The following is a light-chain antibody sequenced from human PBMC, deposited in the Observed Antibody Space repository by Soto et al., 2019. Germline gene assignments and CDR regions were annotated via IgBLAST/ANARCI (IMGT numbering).Light chain of an antibody. V-gene: IGKV3-20*01. Sequence: EIVLTQSPGTLSLSPGERATLACRASQSISSSYLAWYQQKPGQAPRLLIYGASSRATGIPDRFGGSGSGTDFTLSISRLEPEACSVYYCQFFGSSRYTFGQGTKLEIK. J-gene: IGKJ2*01. CDR1: QSISSSY. CDR2: GAS. CDR3: QFFGSSRYT.